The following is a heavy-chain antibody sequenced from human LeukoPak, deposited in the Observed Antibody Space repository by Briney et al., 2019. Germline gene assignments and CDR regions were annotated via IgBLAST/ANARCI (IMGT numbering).Heavy chain of an antibody. J-gene: IGHJ3*02. Sequence: SVKVSCKASGGTFSSYAISWVRQAPGQGPEWMGGIIPIFGTANYAQKFQGRVTITADESTSTAYMELSSLRSEDTAVYYCASGSRGYYYLDAFDIWGQGTMVTVSS. D-gene: IGHD3-22*01. CDR1: GGTFSSYA. CDR2: IIPIFGTA. V-gene: IGHV1-69*01. CDR3: ASGSRGYYYLDAFDI.